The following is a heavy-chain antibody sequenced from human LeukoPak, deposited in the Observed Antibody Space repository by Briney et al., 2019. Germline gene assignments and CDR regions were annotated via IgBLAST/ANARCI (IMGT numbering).Heavy chain of an antibody. CDR1: GGSISNYH. CDR3: ARRDISSGWSFDY. V-gene: IGHV4-4*07. Sequence: SETLSLTCTVSGGSISNYHWSWIREPAGKGLEWIGQIHTSGSTNYNPPLKSRVSMSIDTTEDQVSLTIRSVTAADTAFYYCARRDISSGWSFDYWGQGTLVTVSS. D-gene: IGHD6-25*01. J-gene: IGHJ4*02. CDR2: IHTSGST.